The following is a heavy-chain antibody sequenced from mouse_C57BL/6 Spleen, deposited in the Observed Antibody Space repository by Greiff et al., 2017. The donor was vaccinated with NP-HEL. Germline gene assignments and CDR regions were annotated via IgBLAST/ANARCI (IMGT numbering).Heavy chain of an antibody. V-gene: IGHV1-26*01. CDR2: INPNNGGT. Sequence: VQLQQSGPELVKPGASVKISCKASGYTFTDYYMNWVKQSHGKSLEWIGDINPNNGGTSYNQKFKGKATLTVDKSSSTAYMELRSLTSEDSAVYYCARSRGARGYFDYWGQGTTLTVSS. CDR3: ARSRGARGYFDY. CDR1: GYTFTDYY. J-gene: IGHJ2*01.